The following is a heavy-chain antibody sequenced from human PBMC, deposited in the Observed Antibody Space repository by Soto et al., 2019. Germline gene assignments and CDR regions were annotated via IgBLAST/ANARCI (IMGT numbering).Heavy chain of an antibody. CDR1: GFTFSSYG. CDR3: ARDFEGGPWANTPPDAFDI. D-gene: IGHD3-9*01. Sequence: GGSLRLSCAASGFTFSSYGMHWVRQAPGKGLEWVAVIWYDGSNKYYADSVKGRFTISRDNSKNTLYLQMNSLRAEDTAVYYCARDFEGGPWANTPPDAFDIWGQGTMVTVSS. V-gene: IGHV3-33*01. J-gene: IGHJ3*02. CDR2: IWYDGSNK.